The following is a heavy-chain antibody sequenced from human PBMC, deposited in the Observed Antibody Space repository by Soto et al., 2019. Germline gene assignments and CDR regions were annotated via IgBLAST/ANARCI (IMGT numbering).Heavy chain of an antibody. CDR3: ARDDYGSGSYYAFDI. J-gene: IGHJ3*02. Sequence: GGSLRLSCAASGFTFSSYSMNWVRQAPGKGLEWVSSISSSSSYIYYADSVKGRFTISRDNAKNSLYLQMNSLRAEDTAVYYCARDDYGSGSYYAFDIWGQGTMVTVSS. CDR2: ISSSSSYI. CDR1: GFTFSSYS. D-gene: IGHD3-10*01. V-gene: IGHV3-21*01.